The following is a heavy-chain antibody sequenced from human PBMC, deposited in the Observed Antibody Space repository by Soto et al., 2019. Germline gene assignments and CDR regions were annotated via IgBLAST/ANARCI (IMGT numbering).Heavy chain of an antibody. D-gene: IGHD6-13*01. CDR1: GGSFSGYY. J-gene: IGHJ6*02. CDR2: INHSGST. V-gene: IGHV4-34*01. Sequence: QVQLQQWGAGLLKPSETLSLTCAVYGGSFSGYYWSWIRQPPGKGLEWIGEINHSGSTNYNPSLKSRVTISVDTSKHQFSLKLSSVTAADTAVYYCARSQQQFDYYGMDVWGQGTTVTVSS. CDR3: ARSQQQFDYYGMDV.